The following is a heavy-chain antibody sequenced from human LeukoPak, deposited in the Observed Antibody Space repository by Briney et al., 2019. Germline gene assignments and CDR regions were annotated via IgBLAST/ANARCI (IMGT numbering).Heavy chain of an antibody. CDR1: GFTFSSYG. D-gene: IGHD3-3*01. CDR2: IRYDGSNK. V-gene: IGHV3-30*02. CDR3: AKDPPPRGFLEWLPVGDY. J-gene: IGHJ4*02. Sequence: PGGSLRLSCAASGFTFSSYGMHWVRQAPGKGLEWVAFIRYDGSNKYYADSVKGRFTISRDNSKNTLYLQMNSLRAEDTAVYYCAKDPPPRGFLEWLPVGDYWGQGTLVTVSS.